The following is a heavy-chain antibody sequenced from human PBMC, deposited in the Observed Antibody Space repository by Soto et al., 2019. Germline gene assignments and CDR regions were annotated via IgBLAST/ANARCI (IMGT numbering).Heavy chain of an antibody. J-gene: IGHJ4*02. CDR2: ISAHNGNT. CDR1: GYAFTTYG. V-gene: IGHV1-18*01. CDR3: ARGRYGDY. Sequence: QVHLVQSGAEAKKPGASVKVSCQASGYAFTTYGITWVRQAPGQGLEWMGWISAHNGNTNYAQKLQGRVTVTRDTSTSTAYMELRSLRSDDTAVYYCARGRYGDYWGQGALVTVSS. D-gene: IGHD1-1*01.